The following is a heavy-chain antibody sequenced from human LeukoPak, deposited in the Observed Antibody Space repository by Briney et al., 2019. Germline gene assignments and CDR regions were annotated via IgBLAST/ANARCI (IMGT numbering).Heavy chain of an antibody. J-gene: IGHJ4*02. D-gene: IGHD5-12*01. CDR1: GGSISSGGYY. CDR3: AREGGYDPVEY. CDR2: IYYSGST. Sequence: SETLSLTCTVSGGSISSGGYYWSWTRQHPGKGLEWIGYIYYSGSTYYNPSLKSRVTISVDTSKNQFSLKLSSVTAADTAVYYCAREGGYDPVEYWGQGTLVTVSS. V-gene: IGHV4-31*03.